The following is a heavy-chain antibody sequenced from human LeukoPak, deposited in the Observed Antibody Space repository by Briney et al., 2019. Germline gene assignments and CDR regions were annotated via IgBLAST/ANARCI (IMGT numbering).Heavy chain of an antibody. Sequence: PGGSLRLPCAASGFIVSSNYMSWVRQAPGKGLEWVSVIYSGGSTYYADSVKGRFTISRDNAKNSLYLQMNSLRAEDTAVYYCARDGSYYGSGSSDYYGMDVWGQGTTVTVSS. D-gene: IGHD3-10*01. V-gene: IGHV3-53*01. J-gene: IGHJ6*02. CDR2: IYSGGST. CDR1: GFIVSSNY. CDR3: ARDGSYYGSGSSDYYGMDV.